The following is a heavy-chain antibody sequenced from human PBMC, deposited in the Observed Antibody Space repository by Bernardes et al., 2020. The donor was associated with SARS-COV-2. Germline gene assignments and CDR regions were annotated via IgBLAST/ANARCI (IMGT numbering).Heavy chain of an antibody. CDR2: LYYSGST. V-gene: IGHV4-31*01. CDR3: AREGVPAAMLGTGGMDG. D-gene: IGHD2-2*01. Sequence: SETLSPTCTVSGGSISGGGYYWSWIRQHPGKGLELIWYLYYSGSTYYNPSLKSPVTISVDTSKNQFSLKLSSVPAADTAVYYCAREGVPAAMLGTGGMDGWGQGTTVTVSS. J-gene: IGHJ6*02. CDR1: GGSISGGGYY.